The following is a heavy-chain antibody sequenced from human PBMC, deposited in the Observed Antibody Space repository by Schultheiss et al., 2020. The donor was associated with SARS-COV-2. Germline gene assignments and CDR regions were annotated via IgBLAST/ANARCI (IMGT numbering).Heavy chain of an antibody. V-gene: IGHV3-30*03. CDR3: ARGLGGSYYYGMDV. CDR2: ISYDGSNK. Sequence: GGSLRLSCAASGFTFSNYGMHWVRQAPGKGLEWVAVISYDGSNKYYADSVKGRFTISRDNSKNTLYLQMNSLRAEDTAVYYCARGLGGSYYYGMDVWGQGTTVTVSS. J-gene: IGHJ6*02. D-gene: IGHD1-26*01. CDR1: GFTFSNYG.